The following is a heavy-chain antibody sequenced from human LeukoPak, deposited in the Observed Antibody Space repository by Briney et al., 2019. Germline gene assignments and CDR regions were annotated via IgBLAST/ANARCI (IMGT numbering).Heavy chain of an antibody. CDR1: GGSFSGYY. CDR2: INHSGST. Sequence: PSETLSLTCAVYGGSFSGYYWSWIRQPPGKGLEWIGEINHSGSTNYNSSLKSRVTISVDTSKNQFSLKLSSVTAADTAVYYCARGRARGYSYGVGYFDYWGQGTLVTVSS. J-gene: IGHJ4*02. D-gene: IGHD5-18*01. V-gene: IGHV4-34*01. CDR3: ARGRARGYSYGVGYFDY.